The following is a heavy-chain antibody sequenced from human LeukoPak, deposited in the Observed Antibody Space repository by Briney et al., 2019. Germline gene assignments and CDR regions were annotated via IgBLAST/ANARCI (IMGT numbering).Heavy chain of an antibody. D-gene: IGHD5-18*01. CDR2: INSDGSST. CDR3: ARGYRSGYRIDY. CDR1: GFTFSSYW. J-gene: IGHJ4*02. V-gene: IGHV3-74*01. Sequence: GGSLRLSCAASGFTFSSYWMHWVRQAPGKGLVWVSRINSDGSSTTYADSVKGRFTISRDNAKSTLYLQMNSLRAEDTAVYYCARGYRSGYRIDYWGQGTLVTVSS.